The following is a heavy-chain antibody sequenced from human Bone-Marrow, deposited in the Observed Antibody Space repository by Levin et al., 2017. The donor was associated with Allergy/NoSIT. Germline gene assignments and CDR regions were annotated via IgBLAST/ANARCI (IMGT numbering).Heavy chain of an antibody. J-gene: IGHJ4*02. D-gene: IGHD2-15*01. CDR1: GFTLSSHD. CDR2: ISSSGSTI. CDR3: ARRHRYCTGDSCYLIDY. Sequence: GGSLRLSCVVSGFTLSSHDMNWVRQAPGKGLEWVSYISSSGSTIYYADSVRGRFTISRDNAKNSLYLQMTNLRADDTAVYYCARRHRYCTGDSCYLIDYWGQGSLVTVSS. V-gene: IGHV3-48*03.